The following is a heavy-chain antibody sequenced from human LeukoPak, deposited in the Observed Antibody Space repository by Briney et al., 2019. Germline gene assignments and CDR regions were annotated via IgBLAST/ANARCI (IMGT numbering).Heavy chain of an antibody. J-gene: IGHJ4*02. CDR2: ISPDSGRT. D-gene: IGHD5-24*01. CDR1: GYIFTGYY. CDR3: ARDTRSSYLQYYFDY. V-gene: IGHV1-2*02. Sequence: ASVKVSCKASGYIFTGYYMHWMRQAPGQGLEWIGWISPDSGRTGFAQKFQGRVTMTRDTSISTAYMELSRLGYDGTAVYYCARDTRSSYLQYYFDYWGQGTLVTVSS.